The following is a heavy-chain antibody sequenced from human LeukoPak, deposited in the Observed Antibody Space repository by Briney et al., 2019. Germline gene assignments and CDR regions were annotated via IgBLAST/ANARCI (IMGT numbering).Heavy chain of an antibody. J-gene: IGHJ1*01. D-gene: IGHD4-17*01. CDR3: YGANVQH. CDR1: GFTFSSYW. V-gene: IGHV3-74*01. Sequence: SGGSLRLSCAASGFTFSSYWMVWVRQAREKGLVWVSTTNTDGSTTTYADSVKGRFTIARDNARNTVYLQMNSLRVEDTAVYYCYGANVQHWGPGTLVTVHS. CDR2: TNTDGSTT.